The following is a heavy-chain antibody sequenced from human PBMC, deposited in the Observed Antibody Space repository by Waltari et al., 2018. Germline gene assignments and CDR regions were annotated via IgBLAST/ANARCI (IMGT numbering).Heavy chain of an antibody. CDR2: LNPDSGKT. CDR3: ARGTRASRASYWLDP. Sequence: QVLLVQSGPEVKKPGASVKVSCKASGYTFTNYDINWVRQATGQWLEWMGWLNPDSGKTGFAQNFQGRVTITRDTSIATVYMELSDLRSEDTAVYYCARGTRASRASYWLDPWGQGTLVTVSS. J-gene: IGHJ5*02. V-gene: IGHV1-8*01. CDR1: GYTFTNYD. D-gene: IGHD2-21*01.